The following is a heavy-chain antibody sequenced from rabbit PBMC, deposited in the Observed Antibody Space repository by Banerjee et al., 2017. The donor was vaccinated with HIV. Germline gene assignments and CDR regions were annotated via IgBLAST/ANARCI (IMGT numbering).Heavy chain of an antibody. V-gene: IGHV1S45*01. D-gene: IGHD8-1*01. CDR1: GFSLSSSYD. J-gene: IGHJ4*01. Sequence: QELLVESGGGLVQPGGSLTLTCTASGFSLSSSYDMCWVRQAPGKGLEWIGCIYTGSGSTFYASWAKGRFTISRTSSTTVTLQMTSLTAADTATYFCARGSTYYVNLWGPGTLVTVS. CDR2: IYTGSGST. CDR3: ARGSTYYVNL.